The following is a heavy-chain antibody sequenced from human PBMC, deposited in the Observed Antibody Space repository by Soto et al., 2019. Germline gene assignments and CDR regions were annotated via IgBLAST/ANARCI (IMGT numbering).Heavy chain of an antibody. CDR1: GFSFSNVW. CDR3: SFQESTTVTTFEY. V-gene: IGHV3-15*01. CDR2: IKSKTDGGTT. Sequence: PGGSLRLSCAASGFSFSNVWMSWVRQAPGKGLEWVGRIKSKTDGGTTDYAAPVKGRFTISRDDSKTTLYLQMNSLKTEDTAVYYCSFQESTTVTTFEYWGQGTLVTVSS. D-gene: IGHD4-17*01. J-gene: IGHJ4*02.